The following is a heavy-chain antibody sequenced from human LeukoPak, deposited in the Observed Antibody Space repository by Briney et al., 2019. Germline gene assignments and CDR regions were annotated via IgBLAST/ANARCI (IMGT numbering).Heavy chain of an antibody. J-gene: IGHJ4*02. CDR2: IRYDGSNK. CDR1: GFTFSSYG. Sequence: GGSLRLSCAASGFTFSSYGMHWVRQAPGKGLEWVAFIRYDGSNKYYADFVKGRFTISRDNSKNTLYLQMNSLRAEDTAVYYCAKARLWYQLLLDYWGQGTLVTVSS. D-gene: IGHD2-2*01. V-gene: IGHV3-30*02. CDR3: AKARLWYQLLLDY.